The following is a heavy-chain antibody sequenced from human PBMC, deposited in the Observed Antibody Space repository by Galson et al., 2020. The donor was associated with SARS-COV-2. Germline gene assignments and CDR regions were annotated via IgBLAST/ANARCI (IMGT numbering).Heavy chain of an antibody. CDR1: GLSLSTTGMR. CDR3: ARIRPYDCSGSYAFDI. V-gene: IGHV2-70*04. J-gene: IGHJ3*02. CDR2: IDWDDDK. Sequence: SGPTLVKPTQTLTLTCTFSGLSLSTTGMRVGWIRQPPGKALEWLARIDWDDDKFYSASLETRLTISKDTSKNQVVLTMTNMGPVDTATYYCARIRPYDCSGSYAFDIWGQGTMVTVSS. D-gene: IGHD3-22*01.